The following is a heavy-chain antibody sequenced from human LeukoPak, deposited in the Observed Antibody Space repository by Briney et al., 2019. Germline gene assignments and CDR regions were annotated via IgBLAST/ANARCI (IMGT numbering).Heavy chain of an antibody. D-gene: IGHD3-22*01. CDR3: ARDGSYYYDSQAMFDY. J-gene: IGHJ4*02. V-gene: IGHV3-30*02. CDR1: GFTFSSYG. CDR2: IRYDGSNK. Sequence: GGSLRLSCAASGFTFSSYGMHWVRQAPGKGLEWVAFIRYDGSNKYYADSVKGRFTISRDNSKNTLYLQMNSLRAEDTAVYYCARDGSYYYDSQAMFDYWGQGTLVTVSS.